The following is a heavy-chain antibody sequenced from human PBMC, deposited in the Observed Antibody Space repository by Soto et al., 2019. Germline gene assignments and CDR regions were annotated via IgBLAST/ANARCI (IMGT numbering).Heavy chain of an antibody. D-gene: IGHD3-22*01. J-gene: IGHJ5*02. Sequence: SETLSLTCAISGGSFSANHWSWIRQSPGQGLEWIGPITLGGSTNYSPSPKIRVSISVDEGTKHFSLEMTSVTAADTAVYYCARGYSSFWSHDHWFDPWGQGILVTVSS. V-gene: IGHV4-34*01. CDR2: ITLGGST. CDR3: ARGYSSFWSHDHWFDP. CDR1: GGSFSANH.